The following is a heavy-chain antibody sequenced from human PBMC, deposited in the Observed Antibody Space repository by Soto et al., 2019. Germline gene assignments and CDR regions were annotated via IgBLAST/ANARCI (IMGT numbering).Heavy chain of an antibody. CDR2: ISGGGGST. D-gene: IGHD1-26*01. J-gene: IGHJ4*02. V-gene: IGHV3-23*01. CDR1: GFTFSSYA. CDR3: AKDGRRWDLPADY. Sequence: EVQLLESGGGLVQPGGSLRLSCAASGFTFSSYAMSWVRQAPGKGLEWVSAISGGGGSTYYADSVKGRFTISRDNSKNTLYLQMSSLRAEDTAVYYCAKDGRRWDLPADYWGQGALVTFSS.